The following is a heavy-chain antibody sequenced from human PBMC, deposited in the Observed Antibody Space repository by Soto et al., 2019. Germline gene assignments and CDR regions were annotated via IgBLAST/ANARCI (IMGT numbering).Heavy chain of an antibody. CDR3: AKDHSSWFPDY. V-gene: IGHV3-30*18. J-gene: IGHJ4*02. CDR1: GFTFSSYG. CDR2: ISYDGSNK. Sequence: LRLSCAASGFTFSSYGMHWVRQAPGKGLEWVAVISYDGSNKYYADSVKGRFTISRDNSKNTLYLQMNSLRAEDTAVYYCAKDHSSWFPDYWGQGTLVTVS. D-gene: IGHD6-13*01.